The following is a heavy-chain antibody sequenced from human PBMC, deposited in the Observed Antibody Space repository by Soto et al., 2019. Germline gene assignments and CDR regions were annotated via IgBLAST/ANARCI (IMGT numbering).Heavy chain of an antibody. CDR2: IKSKTDGGTT. CDR1: GFTFSNAW. D-gene: IGHD3-10*01. J-gene: IGHJ4*02. Sequence: GGSLRLSCAASGFTFSNAWMSWVRQAPGKGLEWVGRIKSKTDGGTTDYAAPVKGRFTISRDDSKNTLYLQMNSLKTEDTAVYYCTTEGQSYYYGSGSYSFDYWGQGTLVTVSS. CDR3: TTEGQSYYYGSGSYSFDY. V-gene: IGHV3-15*01.